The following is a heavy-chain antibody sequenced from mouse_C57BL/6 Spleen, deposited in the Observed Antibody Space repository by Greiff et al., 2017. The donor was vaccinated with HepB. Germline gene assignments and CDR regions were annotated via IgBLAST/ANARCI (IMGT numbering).Heavy chain of an antibody. CDR1: GYTFTSYW. J-gene: IGHJ3*01. Sequence: QVHVKQPGAELVRPGSSVKLSCKASGYTFTSYWMDWVKQRPGQGLEWIGNIYPSDSETHYNQKFKDKATLTVDKSSSTAYMQLSSLTSEDSAVYYCARLSTMVTTGGFAYWGQGTLVTVSA. D-gene: IGHD2-2*01. CDR3: ARLSTMVTTGGFAY. V-gene: IGHV1-61*01. CDR2: IYPSDSET.